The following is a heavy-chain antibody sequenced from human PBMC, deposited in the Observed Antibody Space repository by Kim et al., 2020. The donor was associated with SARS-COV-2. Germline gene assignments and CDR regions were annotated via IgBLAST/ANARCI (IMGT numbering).Heavy chain of an antibody. J-gene: IGHJ5*02. CDR2: IYYSGST. Sequence: SETLSLTCTVSGGSVSSGSYYWSWIRQPPGKGLEWIGYIYYSGSTNYNPSLKSRVTISVDTSKNQFSLKLSSVTAADTAVYYCARDISLTIFGVVHWFDPWGQGTLVTVSS. CDR1: GGSVSSGSYY. D-gene: IGHD3-3*01. V-gene: IGHV4-61*01. CDR3: ARDISLTIFGVVHWFDP.